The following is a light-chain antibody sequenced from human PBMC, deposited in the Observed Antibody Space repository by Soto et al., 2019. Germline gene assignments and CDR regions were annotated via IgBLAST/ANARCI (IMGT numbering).Light chain of an antibody. CDR1: QSVSSN. CDR3: QQYNNWRVS. J-gene: IGKJ1*01. CDR2: GAS. Sequence: EIVMTQSPATLSVSPGERATLSCRASQSVSSNLAWYQLKPGQAPRLLIYGASTRATGIPARFSGSGSGTEFTLTISSLQSEDFAVYYCQQYNNWRVSFGQGTKVEIK. V-gene: IGKV3-15*01.